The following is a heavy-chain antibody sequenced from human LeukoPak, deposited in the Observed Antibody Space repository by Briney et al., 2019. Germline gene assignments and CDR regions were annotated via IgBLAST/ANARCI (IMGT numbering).Heavy chain of an antibody. J-gene: IGHJ4*02. CDR1: GFTFSSYA. V-gene: IGHV3-30-3*01. CDR2: ISYDGSNK. D-gene: IGHD5-18*01. Sequence: GGSLRLSCAASGFTFSSYAMHWVRQAPGKGLEWVAVISYDGSNKYYADSVKGRFTISRDNSKNTPYLQMNSLRAEDTAVYYCARSLGYSYGYGGGGQGTLVTVSS. CDR3: ARSLGYSYGYGG.